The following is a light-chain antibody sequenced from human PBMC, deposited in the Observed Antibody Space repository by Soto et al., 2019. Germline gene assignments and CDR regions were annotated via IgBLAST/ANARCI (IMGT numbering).Light chain of an antibody. J-gene: IGKJ4*01. CDR1: QGISSS. CDR3: QQLNSYPLA. CDR2: AAS. Sequence: IQLTQSPSSLSASVGDRVTITCRASQGISSSLAWYQQKPGKAPKLLIYAASTLHSGVPSRFSGSGSGTDFTLPISSLQPEDFATYYCQQLNSYPLAFGGGTKVEIK. V-gene: IGKV1-9*01.